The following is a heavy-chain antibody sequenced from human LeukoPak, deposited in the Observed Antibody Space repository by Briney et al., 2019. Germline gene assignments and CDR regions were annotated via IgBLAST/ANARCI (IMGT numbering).Heavy chain of an antibody. J-gene: IGHJ4*02. CDR1: GFTFSSYS. D-gene: IGHD3-10*01. CDR2: ISSSSYI. Sequence: GGSLRLSCAASGFTFSSYSMNWVRQAPGKRLEWVSSISSSSYIYYADSVKGRFTISRDNSKNTLYLQMNSLRAEDTAVYYCARSTMVRGVIRPFDYWGQGTLVTVSS. V-gene: IGHV3-21*01. CDR3: ARSTMVRGVIRPFDY.